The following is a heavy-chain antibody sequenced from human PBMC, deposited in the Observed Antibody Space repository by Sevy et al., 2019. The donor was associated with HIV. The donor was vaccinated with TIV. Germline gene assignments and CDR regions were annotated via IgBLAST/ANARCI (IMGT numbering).Heavy chain of an antibody. CDR2: ISYDGSNK. V-gene: IGHV3-30-3*01. D-gene: IGHD1-7*01. J-gene: IGHJ5*02. CDR1: GFTFSSYA. Sequence: GGSLRLSCAASGFTFSSYAMHWVRQAPGKGLEWVAVISYDGSNKYYADSVKGRFTISRDNSKNTLYLQMNSLRAEDTAVYYCAGEKVAGTTVIWFDPWGQGTLVTVSS. CDR3: AGEKVAGTTVIWFDP.